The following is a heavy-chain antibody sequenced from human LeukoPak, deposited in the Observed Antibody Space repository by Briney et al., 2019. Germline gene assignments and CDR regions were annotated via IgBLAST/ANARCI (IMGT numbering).Heavy chain of an antibody. CDR3: ARQRDGYNWGFDY. CDR2: TSGSGNT. J-gene: IGHJ4*02. CDR1: GGSISHYY. V-gene: IGHV4-59*08. Sequence: SETLSLTCTVSGGSISHYYWTWIRQPPGKGLEWIGNTSGSGNTNYNPSRKSRVTISVDTYKNQFSLKLSSVTAADTAVYYCARQRDGYNWGFDYWGQGTLVTVSS. D-gene: IGHD5-24*01.